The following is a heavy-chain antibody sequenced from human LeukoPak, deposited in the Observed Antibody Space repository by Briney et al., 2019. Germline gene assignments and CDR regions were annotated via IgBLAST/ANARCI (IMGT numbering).Heavy chain of an antibody. CDR2: INPNSGGT. J-gene: IGHJ4*02. D-gene: IGHD3-22*01. V-gene: IGHV1-2*02. CDR1: GYTFTGYY. CDR3: ARVGYYDSSGYYFLDY. Sequence: GASVKVSCKASGYTFTGYYMHWVRQAPGQGLEWMGWINPNSGGTNYAQKFQGRVTMTRDTSISTAYMELSRLRSDDTAVYYCARVGYYDSSGYYFLDYWGQGTLVTVSP.